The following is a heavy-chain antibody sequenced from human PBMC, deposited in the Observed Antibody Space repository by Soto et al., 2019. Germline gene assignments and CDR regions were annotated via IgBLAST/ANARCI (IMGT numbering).Heavy chain of an antibody. J-gene: IGHJ3*02. CDR2: IWYDGSNK. D-gene: IGHD3-10*01. Sequence: GESLKISCAASGFTFSSYGMHWVRQAPGKGLEWVAVIWYDGSNKYYADSVKGRFTISRDNSKNTLYLQMNSLRAEDTAVYYCARERSNDAFDIWGQGTMVTVSS. CDR3: ARERSNDAFDI. CDR1: GFTFSSYG. V-gene: IGHV3-33*01.